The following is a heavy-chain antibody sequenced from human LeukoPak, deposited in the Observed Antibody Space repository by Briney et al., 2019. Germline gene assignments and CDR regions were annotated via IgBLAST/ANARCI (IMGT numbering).Heavy chain of an antibody. J-gene: IGHJ4*02. V-gene: IGHV3-23*01. CDR2: VSFSGGST. CDR3: AKGAGDRPLDY. Sequence: GGSLRLSCAASGFTFSSYAMSWVRQAPGKGLEWVSSVSFSGGSTYCADSVKGRFTISRDNSKNTLYLQMNSLRAEDTAVYYCAKGAGDRPLDYWGQGTLVTVSS. CDR1: GFTFSSYA. D-gene: IGHD3-10*01.